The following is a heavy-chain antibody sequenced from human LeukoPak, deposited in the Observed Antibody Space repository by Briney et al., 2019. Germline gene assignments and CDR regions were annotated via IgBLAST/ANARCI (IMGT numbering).Heavy chain of an antibody. D-gene: IGHD6-13*01. CDR1: GFTFATYA. CDR2: IGGSGSST. J-gene: IGHJ4*02. V-gene: IGHV3-23*01. CDR3: ARDLPYSNS. Sequence: PGGSLRLSCAASGFTFATYAMNWVRQAPGKGLEWVSSIGGSGSSTYYADSVKGRFTISRDNSKNTLYLQMNSLRAEDTAKYHCARDLPYSNSWGQGTLVTVSS.